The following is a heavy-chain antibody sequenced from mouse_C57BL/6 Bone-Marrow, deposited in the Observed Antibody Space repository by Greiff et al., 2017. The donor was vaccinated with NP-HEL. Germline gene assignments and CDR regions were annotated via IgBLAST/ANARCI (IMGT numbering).Heavy chain of an antibody. CDR2: ISSGSSTI. CDR3: AREYYGSPSLDY. Sequence: EVQLVESGGGLVKPGGSLKLSCAASGFTFSDYGMHWVRQAPEKGLEWVAYISSGSSTIYYVDTVKGRFTISRDNAENTLFLQMTSLRSEDTAMYYCAREYYGSPSLDYWGQGTTLTVSS. J-gene: IGHJ2*01. CDR1: GFTFSDYG. D-gene: IGHD1-1*01. V-gene: IGHV5-17*01.